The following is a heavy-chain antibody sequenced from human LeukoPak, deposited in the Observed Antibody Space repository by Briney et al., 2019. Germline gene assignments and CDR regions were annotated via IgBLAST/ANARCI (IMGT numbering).Heavy chain of an antibody. CDR1: GFTFSSYG. CDR2: IRYDGSNK. V-gene: IGHV3-30*02. J-gene: IGHJ4*02. CDR3: ATAQGYSYGKAFDY. D-gene: IGHD5-18*01. Sequence: GGSLRLSCAASGFTFSSYGMHWVRQAPGKGLEWVAFIRYDGSNKYYADSVKGRFTISRDNSKNTVYLQMNSLRPEDTAVYYCATAQGYSYGKAFDYWGQGTLVTVSS.